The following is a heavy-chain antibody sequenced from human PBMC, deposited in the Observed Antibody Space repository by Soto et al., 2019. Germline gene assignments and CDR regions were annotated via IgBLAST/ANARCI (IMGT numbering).Heavy chain of an antibody. CDR3: ARADRGWYYYYYYMDA. CDR1: GFTFSSYS. CDR2: ISSSSSTI. J-gene: IGHJ6*03. D-gene: IGHD6-19*01. V-gene: IGHV3-48*01. Sequence: HPGGSLRLSCAASGFTFSSYSMNWVRQAPGKGLEWVSYISSSSSTIYYADSVKGRFTISRDNAKNSLYLQMNSLRAEDTAVYYCARADRGWYYYYYYMDAWGKGTTVTVSS.